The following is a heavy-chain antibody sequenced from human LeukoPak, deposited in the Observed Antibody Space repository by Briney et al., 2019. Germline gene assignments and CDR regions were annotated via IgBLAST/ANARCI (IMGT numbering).Heavy chain of an antibody. Sequence: PGGSLRLSCAASGFAFSDAWMNWVRQAPGKGLYWVGRIKSKADGATTEYGTTVKGRFTISRDDSKNTFYLQMKSLKAEDTGVYYCATDLRTVTTFGHYYHGMDDWGQGTTVTVSS. V-gene: IGHV3-15*01. CDR2: IKSKADGATT. D-gene: IGHD4-17*01. CDR1: GFAFSDAW. CDR3: ATDLRTVTTFGHYYHGMDD. J-gene: IGHJ6*02.